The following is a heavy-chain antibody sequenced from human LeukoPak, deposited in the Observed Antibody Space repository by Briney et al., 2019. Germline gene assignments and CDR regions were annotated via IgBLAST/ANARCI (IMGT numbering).Heavy chain of an antibody. J-gene: IGHJ5*02. V-gene: IGHV4-30-4*01. CDR3: ARPYYYDSRIDP. Sequence: KTSETLSLTCTVSGGSISSGDYYWSWIRQPPGKGLEWIAYMYYSGSTCYNPSLKSRVTMSADTSKNQLSLKLSSVTAADTAVYYCARPYYYDSRIDPWGQGILVTVSS. CDR2: MYYSGST. CDR1: GGSISSGDYY. D-gene: IGHD3-22*01.